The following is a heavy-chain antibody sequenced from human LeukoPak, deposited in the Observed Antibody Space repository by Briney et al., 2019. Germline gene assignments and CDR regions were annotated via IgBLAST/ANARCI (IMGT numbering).Heavy chain of an antibody. CDR1: GFTFDGYA. CDR3: AKGLRFLEWLPFYFDY. Sequence: GGSLRLSCAASGFTFDGYAMHWVRQAPGKGLEWVSGISWNSGSIGYADSVKGRFTISRDNAKNSLYLQMNSLRAEDTALYYCAKGLRFLEWLPFYFDYWGQGTLVTVSS. J-gene: IGHJ4*02. CDR2: ISWNSGSI. D-gene: IGHD3-3*01. V-gene: IGHV3-9*01.